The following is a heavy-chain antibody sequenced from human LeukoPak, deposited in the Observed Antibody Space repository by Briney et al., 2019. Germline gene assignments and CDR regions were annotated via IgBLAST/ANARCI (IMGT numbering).Heavy chain of an antibody. CDR3: TKDMEWGMDV. D-gene: IGHD3-3*01. CDR1: GFTFDRHT. V-gene: IGHV3-43*01. J-gene: IGHJ6*02. Sequence: GGSLTLSCAASGFTFDRHTMHWVRQPPGKGPEWVSLIGWDGTNIDYADSVKGRFTISRDNSKNFVYLQMHSLGTEDTALYYCTKDMEWGMDVWGQGTTVIVSS. CDR2: IGWDGTNI.